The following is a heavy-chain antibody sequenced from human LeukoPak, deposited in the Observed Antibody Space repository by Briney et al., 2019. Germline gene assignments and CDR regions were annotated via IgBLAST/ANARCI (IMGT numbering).Heavy chain of an antibody. V-gene: IGHV4-59*11. CDR2: IYYSGSN. D-gene: IGHD6-19*01. J-gene: IGHJ5*02. CDR1: GGSISSHY. Sequence: SETLSLTCTVSGGSISSHYWSWIRQPPGKGLEWIGYIYYSGSNNYNPSLKSRVTISVDTSKNQFSLKLSSVTAADTAVYYCARSNVRGWYSQVNWFDPWGQGTLVTVSS. CDR3: ARSNVRGWYSQVNWFDP.